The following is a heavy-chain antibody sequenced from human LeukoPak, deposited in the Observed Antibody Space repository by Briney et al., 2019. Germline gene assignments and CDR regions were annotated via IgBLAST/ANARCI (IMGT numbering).Heavy chain of an antibody. D-gene: IGHD6-19*01. J-gene: IGHJ4*02. CDR1: GYTFTSYG. V-gene: IGHV1-18*01. CDR3: AREKIAVAGTGFDC. CDR2: ISAYNGNT. Sequence: ASVKVSCKASGYTFTSYGISWVRQAPGQGLEWMGWISAYNGNTNYAQKLQGRVTMTTDTSTSTAYMELSGLRSEDTAVYYCAREKIAVAGTGFDCWGQGTLVTVSS.